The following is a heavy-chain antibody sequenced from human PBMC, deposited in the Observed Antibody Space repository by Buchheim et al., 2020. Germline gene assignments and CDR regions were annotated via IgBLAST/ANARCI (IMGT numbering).Heavy chain of an antibody. V-gene: IGHV1-46*01. CDR1: GYTFTSYY. Sequence: QVQLVQSGAEVKKPGASVKVSCKASGYTFTSYYMHWVRQAPGQGLEWMGIINPSGGSTSYAQKFQGRVTMTRDTSTSTVYMELSSLRSEDTAVYYCASDLSGSGSYYLVGYYYYGMDVWGQGTT. J-gene: IGHJ6*02. CDR3: ASDLSGSGSYYLVGYYYYGMDV. CDR2: INPSGGST. D-gene: IGHD3-10*01.